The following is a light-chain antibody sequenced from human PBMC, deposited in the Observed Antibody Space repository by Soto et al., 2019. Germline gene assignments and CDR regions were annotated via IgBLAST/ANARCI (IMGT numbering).Light chain of an antibody. CDR2: AAS. CDR3: QQYNFSPRT. V-gene: IGKV3-20*01. J-gene: IGKJ4*01. Sequence: EIVLTQSPGILSLSPGERATLSCRASQRVSDSYLAWYQQKLGQAPRLLIYAASTRAPGVPDRFSGSGSGTDFTLTISRLEPEDFAVYHCQQYNFSPRTFGGGTKV. CDR1: QRVSDSY.